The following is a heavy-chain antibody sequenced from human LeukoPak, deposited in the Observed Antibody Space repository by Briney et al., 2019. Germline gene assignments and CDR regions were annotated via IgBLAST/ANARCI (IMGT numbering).Heavy chain of an antibody. CDR1: GFTFGDYA. CDR2: IREDGSDK. J-gene: IGHJ4*02. V-gene: IGHV3-7*01. D-gene: IGHD2-8*01. CDR3: ARGASLYN. Sequence: GGSLRLSCTASGFTFGDYAMSWFRQAPGKGLEWVAKIREDGSDKYYVDSVKGRFTISRDNAKDSLYLQMNSLRAEDTAVYYCARGASLYNWGQGALVTVSS.